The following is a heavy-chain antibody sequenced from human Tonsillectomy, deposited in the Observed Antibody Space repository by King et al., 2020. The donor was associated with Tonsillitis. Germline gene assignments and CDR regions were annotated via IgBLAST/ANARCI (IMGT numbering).Heavy chain of an antibody. CDR2: IYAGDFDT. J-gene: IGHJ4*02. CDR1: GYTFTSYW. D-gene: IGHD2-2*01. CDR3: ARRSTGGDSDGDF. V-gene: IGHV5-51*01. Sequence: EVQLVESGAEVKKPGESLKISCQGSGYTFTSYWIAWVRQMPGKGLELMGIIYAGDFDTKYNPSFQGQVTISADKSINTAYLQWSSLEASDTAMYFGARRSTGGDSDGDFWGQGTLVTVS.